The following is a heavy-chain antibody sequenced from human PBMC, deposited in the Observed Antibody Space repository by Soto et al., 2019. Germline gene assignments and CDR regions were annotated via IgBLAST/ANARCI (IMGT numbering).Heavy chain of an antibody. CDR1: GYSFTSYA. V-gene: IGHV1-3*01. CDR2: INAGNGNT. Sequence: GASVKVSCKASGYSFTSYAIYWVRQALGQRLEWMGWINAGNGNTKYSQKLQGRVTFTGDTSASTAHMELSSLRSEDTAVYFCARGVENIVVVLDVFGYYGMDVWGQGTTVTVSS. D-gene: IGHD2-2*01. CDR3: ARGVENIVVVLDVFGYYGMDV. J-gene: IGHJ6*02.